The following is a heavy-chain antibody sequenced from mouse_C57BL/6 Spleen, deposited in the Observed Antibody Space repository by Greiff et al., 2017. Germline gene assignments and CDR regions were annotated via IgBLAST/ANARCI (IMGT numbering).Heavy chain of an antibody. CDR2: IDPNSGGT. CDR3: ARSDGYLDYFDY. Sequence: VQRVESGAELVKPGASVKLSCKASGYTFTSYWMHWVKQRPGRGLEWIGRIDPNSGGTKYNEKFKSKATLTVDKPSSTAYMQLSSLTSEDSAVYYGARSDGYLDYFDYWGQGTTRTVSS. J-gene: IGHJ2*01. CDR1: GYTFTSYW. D-gene: IGHD2-3*01. V-gene: IGHV1-72*01.